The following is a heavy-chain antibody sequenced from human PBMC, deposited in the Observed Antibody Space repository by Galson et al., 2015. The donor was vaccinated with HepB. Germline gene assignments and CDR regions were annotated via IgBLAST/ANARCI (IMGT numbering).Heavy chain of an antibody. CDR2: TYYRSKWYN. J-gene: IGHJ4*02. CDR3: ARGVNYYDSSGYYYRQYYFDY. V-gene: IGHV6-1*01. D-gene: IGHD3-22*01. Sequence: QSPSRGLEWLGRTYYRSKWYNDYAVSVKSRITINPDTSKNQFSLQLNSVTPEDTAVYYCARGVNYYDSSGYYYRQYYFDYWGQGTLVTVSS.